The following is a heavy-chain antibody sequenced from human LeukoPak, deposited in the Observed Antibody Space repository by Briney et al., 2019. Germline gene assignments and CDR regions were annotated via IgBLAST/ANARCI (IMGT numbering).Heavy chain of an antibody. D-gene: IGHD2-21*01. CDR3: ARDSSYSGRDDY. CDR2: ISSSSYI. Sequence: GGSLRLSCAASGFTFSSYSMNWVRQAPGKGLEWVSSISSSSYIYYADSVKGRFTISRDNAKNSLYLQMNSLRAEDTAVYYCARDSSYSGRDDYWGQGTLVTVSS. CDR1: GFTFSSYS. V-gene: IGHV3-21*01. J-gene: IGHJ4*02.